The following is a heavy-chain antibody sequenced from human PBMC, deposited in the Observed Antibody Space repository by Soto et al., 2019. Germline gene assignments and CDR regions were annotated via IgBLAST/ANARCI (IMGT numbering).Heavy chain of an antibody. CDR3: ASRYYYDSSGYYYSRGYYFDY. D-gene: IGHD3-22*01. CDR2: ISSSSSYI. Sequence: GGSLRLSCAASGFTFSSYSMNWVRQAPGKGLEWVSSISSSSSYIYYADSVKGRFTISRDNAKNSLYLQMNSLRAEDTAVYYCASRYYYDSSGYYYSRGYYFDYWGQGTLVTVSS. V-gene: IGHV3-21*01. CDR1: GFTFSSYS. J-gene: IGHJ4*02.